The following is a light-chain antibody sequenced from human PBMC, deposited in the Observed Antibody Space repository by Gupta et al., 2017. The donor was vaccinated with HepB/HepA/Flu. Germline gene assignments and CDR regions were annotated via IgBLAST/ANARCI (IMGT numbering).Light chain of an antibody. CDR3: SSYTSSSTLVV. V-gene: IGLV2-14*03. J-gene: IGLJ2*01. CDR2: DVS. CDR1: SIDVGGYHS. Sequence: QSALTPPASVSGSPGPSITISCTVTSIDVGGYHSVSWYQQHPGKAPKLMIYDVSNRPSGVSNRFSGSKSGNTASLTISGLQAEDEADYYCSSYTSSSTLVVFGGGTKLTVL.